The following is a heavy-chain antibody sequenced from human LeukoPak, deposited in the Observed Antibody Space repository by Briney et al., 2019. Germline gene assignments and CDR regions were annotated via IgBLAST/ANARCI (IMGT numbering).Heavy chain of an antibody. J-gene: IGHJ4*02. CDR3: ARLDARWGYSYGYSLDY. CDR2: IYPGDSDT. Sequence: GESLKISCKGSGYSFTSYWIGWVRQMPGKGLEWMGIIYPGDSDTRYSPSFQGQVTISADKSISTAYLQWSSLKASDTAMYYRARLDARWGYSYGYSLDYWGQGTLVTVSS. V-gene: IGHV5-51*01. D-gene: IGHD5-18*01. CDR1: GYSFTSYW.